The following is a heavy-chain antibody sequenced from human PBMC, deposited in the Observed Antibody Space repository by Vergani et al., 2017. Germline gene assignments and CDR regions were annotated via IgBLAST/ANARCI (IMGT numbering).Heavy chain of an antibody. D-gene: IGHD6-13*01. CDR2: IYYSGST. Sequence: QLQLQESDPGLVKPSETLSLTCTVSGGSIRSTFYYWGWIRQPPGKRLEWIGTIYYSGSTYYNPSLKSRVTISVDTAKNQFSLKLNSVTAADTAVYYCARHKEQLVPGNYYYYYYMDVWGKGTTVTVSS. J-gene: IGHJ6*03. CDR3: ARHKEQLVPGNYYYYYYMDV. V-gene: IGHV4-39*01. CDR1: GGSIRSTFYY.